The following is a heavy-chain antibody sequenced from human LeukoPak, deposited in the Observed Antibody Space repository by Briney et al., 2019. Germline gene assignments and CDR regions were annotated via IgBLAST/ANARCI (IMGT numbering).Heavy chain of an antibody. D-gene: IGHD6-6*01. V-gene: IGHV3-23*01. J-gene: IGHJ4*02. CDR2: IGGSGGST. Sequence: GGSLRLSCAASGFTFSSYAMSWVRQAPGKGLEWVSAIGGSGGSTYYADSVKGRFTISRDNSKNTLNLQMNSLRAEDTAVYYCAKESYSSSSGSFDYWGQGTLVTVSS. CDR3: AKESYSSSSGSFDY. CDR1: GFTFSSYA.